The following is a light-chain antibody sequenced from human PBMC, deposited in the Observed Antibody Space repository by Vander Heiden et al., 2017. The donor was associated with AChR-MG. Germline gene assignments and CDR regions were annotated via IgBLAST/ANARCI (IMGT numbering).Light chain of an antibody. CDR1: SNNHGRNT. CDR3: AAWDDSLNGHVV. V-gene: IGLV1-44*01. Sequence: TSACSRSSNNHGRNTVNWYQQLQVTAPKLLIYSNHQRRAGVPGRFSSAKSGTSASLAISGLQSEDEAVDYCAAWDDSLNGHVVFGGGTKLTVL. CDR2: SNH. J-gene: IGLJ2*01.